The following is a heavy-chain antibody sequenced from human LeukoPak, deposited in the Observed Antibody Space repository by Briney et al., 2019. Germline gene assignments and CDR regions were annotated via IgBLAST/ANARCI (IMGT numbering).Heavy chain of an antibody. D-gene: IGHD1-26*01. Sequence: GGSLRLSCAASGSTFSNYYMSWVRQVPGKGLEWVANIKPDGSHKSYVDSVKGRFTISRDNAENSLYLQLNSLRVDDTAVYFCARDREVGATIHDYWGQGTLVTVSS. V-gene: IGHV3-7*01. CDR1: GSTFSNYY. CDR2: IKPDGSHK. J-gene: IGHJ4*02. CDR3: ARDREVGATIHDY.